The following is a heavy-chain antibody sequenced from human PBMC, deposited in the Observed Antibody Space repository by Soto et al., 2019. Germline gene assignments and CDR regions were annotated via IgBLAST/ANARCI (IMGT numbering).Heavy chain of an antibody. V-gene: IGHV1-2*02. D-gene: IGHD5-18*01. Sequence: ASVKVSCKSSGYAFTGYYIHWVRQAPGQGLEWMGWINPNSGDTNYAQKFQGRVTMTRDPSFSTAYMELSSLRSDDTAVYYCATRYRYVHFWGQGTLVTVSS. J-gene: IGHJ4*02. CDR1: GYAFTGYY. CDR3: ATRYRYVHF. CDR2: INPNSGDT.